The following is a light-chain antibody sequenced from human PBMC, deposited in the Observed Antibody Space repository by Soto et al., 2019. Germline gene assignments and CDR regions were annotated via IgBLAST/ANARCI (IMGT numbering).Light chain of an antibody. V-gene: IGLV1-44*01. Sequence: QSVLTQPPSASGTPGQRVTISCSGSSSNIGSNTVNWYQQLPGTAPKVLVYSDNQRPSGVPDRFSGSKSGTSASLAISGLQSEDEADYYCAAWDDSQYGHYVFGTGTKLTVL. CDR2: SDN. J-gene: IGLJ1*01. CDR3: AAWDDSQYGHYV. CDR1: SSNIGSNT.